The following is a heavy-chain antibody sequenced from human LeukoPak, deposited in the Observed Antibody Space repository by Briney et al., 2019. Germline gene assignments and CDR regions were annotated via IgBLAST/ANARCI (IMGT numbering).Heavy chain of an antibody. J-gene: IGHJ4*02. CDR3: ARDKSVYYDTSGSRFDY. Sequence: GGSLRLSCAASGFTFNTYGMNWVRQAPGKGLEWVANINQDGSEKYYVDSVKGRFTISRDNAKNSLYLQMNSLRAEDTAVYYCARDKSVYYDTSGSRFDYWGQGTLVTVSS. CDR2: INQDGSEK. D-gene: IGHD3-22*01. CDR1: GFTFNTYG. V-gene: IGHV3-7*01.